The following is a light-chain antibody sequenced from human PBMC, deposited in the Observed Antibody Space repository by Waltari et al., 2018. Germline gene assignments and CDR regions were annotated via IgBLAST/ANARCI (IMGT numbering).Light chain of an antibody. Sequence: DIQMTQSPSSLSASVGDRVTISCRASQSISSYLNWYQQKPGKAPKVLIYGASNLQSGVPSRFSGSGSGTDFTLTISSLQPEDSATYFCQQTYSTPLTFGGGTKVEIK. CDR3: QQTYSTPLT. CDR1: QSISSY. V-gene: IGKV1-39*01. CDR2: GAS. J-gene: IGKJ4*01.